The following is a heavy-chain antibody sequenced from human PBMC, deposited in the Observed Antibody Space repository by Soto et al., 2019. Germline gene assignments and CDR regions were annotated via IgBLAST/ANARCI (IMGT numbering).Heavy chain of an antibody. V-gene: IGHV4-30-2*01. CDR1: GGSISSGGSS. Sequence: QLQLQESGSGLVKPSQTLSLTCAVSGGSISSGGSSWAWIRQPPEKGLEFIGYIYHSGSTYYNPSLMRRVSISLDRSKNQCSLWLTSVTAADTAVYYSARDYDTTGYYDYCGQGTMVTVSS. CDR2: IYHSGST. CDR3: ARDYDTTGYYDY. D-gene: IGHD3-22*01. J-gene: IGHJ4*02.